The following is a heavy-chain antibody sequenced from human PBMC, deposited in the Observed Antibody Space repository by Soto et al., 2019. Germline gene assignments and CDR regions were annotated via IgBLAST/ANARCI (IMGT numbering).Heavy chain of an antibody. CDR1: GGSFSGSY. V-gene: IGHV4-34*01. D-gene: IGHD3-10*01. J-gene: IGHJ6*02. CDR2: INHSGST. Sequence: QVQLQQWGAGLLKPSETLSLTCAVYGGSFSGSYWAWAPKPPGKGLEWIGEINHSGSTNYNPSLKSRVTILVDTSKNQFSLKLSSVTAADTAVYYCARGIREFMDVWGQGTTVTVSS. CDR3: ARGIREFMDV.